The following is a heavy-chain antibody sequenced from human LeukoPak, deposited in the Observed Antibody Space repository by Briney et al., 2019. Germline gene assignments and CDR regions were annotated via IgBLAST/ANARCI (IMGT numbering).Heavy chain of an antibody. Sequence: GGSLRLSCAASGFTFSSYGMHWVRQAPGKGLEWVAVIWYDGSNKYYADSVKGRFTISRDNSKNTLYLQMNSLRAEDTAVYYCARVHGSSWHHYFDYWGQGTLVTVSS. CDR3: ARVHGSSWHHYFDY. CDR2: IWYDGSNK. V-gene: IGHV3-33*08. D-gene: IGHD6-13*01. J-gene: IGHJ4*02. CDR1: GFTFSSYG.